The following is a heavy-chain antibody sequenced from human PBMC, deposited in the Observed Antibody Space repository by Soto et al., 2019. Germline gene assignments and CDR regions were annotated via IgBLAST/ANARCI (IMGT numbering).Heavy chain of an antibody. V-gene: IGHV3-49*03. J-gene: IGHJ4*02. CDR1: GFTFGDYA. CDR2: IRSKAYGGTT. Sequence: PGGSLRLSCTASGFTFGDYAMSWFRQAPGKGLEWVGFIRSKAYGGTTEYAASVKGRFTISRDDSKSIAYLQMNSLKTEDTAVYYCTRDHPSPFVAARPDGFDYWGQGTLVTVSS. CDR3: TRDHPSPFVAARPDGFDY. D-gene: IGHD6-6*01.